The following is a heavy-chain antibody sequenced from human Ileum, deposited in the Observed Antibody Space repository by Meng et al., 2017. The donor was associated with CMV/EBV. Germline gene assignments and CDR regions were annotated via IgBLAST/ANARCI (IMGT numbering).Heavy chain of an antibody. V-gene: IGHV3-23*01. Sequence: GFPFSIYAMSGVRQAPGKGLEWVSGISGSGGSTYYAASVKGRFTISRDNSKNTLYLQMNSLRAEDTAVYYCAKAKSNTGGYYFDYWGQGTLVTVSS. J-gene: IGHJ4*02. CDR1: GFPFSIYA. CDR3: AKAKSNTGGYYFDY. D-gene: IGHD3-10*01. CDR2: ISGSGGST.